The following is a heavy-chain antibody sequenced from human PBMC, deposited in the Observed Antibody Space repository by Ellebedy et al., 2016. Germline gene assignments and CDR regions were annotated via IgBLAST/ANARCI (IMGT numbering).Heavy chain of an antibody. D-gene: IGHD4-17*01. CDR3: AKNWDFGDSFDY. Sequence: SETLSLTXSVSGASISDYWWSWIRQPAGKGLAWIGRVFATGDTNYIPSLKSRVSVSVTTSKNEFSLMLSSVTAADTAVYYCAKNWDFGDSFDYWGQGLLVVVSS. CDR1: GASISDYW. V-gene: IGHV4-4*07. CDR2: VFATGDT. J-gene: IGHJ4*02.